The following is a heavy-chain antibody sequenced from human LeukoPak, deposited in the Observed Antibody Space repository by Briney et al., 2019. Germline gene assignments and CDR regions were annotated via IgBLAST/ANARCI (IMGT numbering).Heavy chain of an antibody. D-gene: IGHD4-23*01. CDR2: ISYDGSNK. V-gene: IGHV3-30*04. Sequence: GGSLRLSCAASGFTFSSYAMHWVRQAPGKGLEWVAVISYDGSNKYYADSVKGRFTISRDNSKNTLYLQMNSLRAEDTAVYYCAKGRRHGGNGGYYYYMDVWGKGTTVTISS. CDR1: GFTFSSYA. CDR3: AKGRRHGGNGGYYYYMDV. J-gene: IGHJ6*03.